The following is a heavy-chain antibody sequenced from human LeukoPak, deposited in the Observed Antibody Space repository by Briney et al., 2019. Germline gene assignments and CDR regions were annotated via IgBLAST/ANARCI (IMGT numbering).Heavy chain of an antibody. Sequence: PGGSLRLSCEASGFTFSSYQMNWVRQAPGKGLEWVLYISSSGTTIYYAESVKGRFTISRDNAKNSPYLQMNSLRAEDTAVYYCARRYCSGGTCNHLDYWGQGTLVAVSS. V-gene: IGHV3-48*03. J-gene: IGHJ4*02. CDR2: ISSSGTTI. CDR1: GFTFSSYQ. CDR3: ARRYCSGGTCNHLDY. D-gene: IGHD2-15*01.